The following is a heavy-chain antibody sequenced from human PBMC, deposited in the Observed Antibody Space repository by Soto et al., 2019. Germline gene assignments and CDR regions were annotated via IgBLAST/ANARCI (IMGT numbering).Heavy chain of an antibody. CDR3: ARTYYDFWSGFYTAQDAFDI. Sequence: GASVKVSCKASGYTFTSYDINWVRQATGQGLEWMGWMYPNSGNTGYAQKFQGRVTMTRNTSISTAYMELSSLRSEDTAVYYCARTYYDFWSGFYTAQDAFDIWGQGTMVTVSS. J-gene: IGHJ3*02. CDR1: GYTFTSYD. V-gene: IGHV1-8*01. CDR2: MYPNSGNT. D-gene: IGHD3-3*01.